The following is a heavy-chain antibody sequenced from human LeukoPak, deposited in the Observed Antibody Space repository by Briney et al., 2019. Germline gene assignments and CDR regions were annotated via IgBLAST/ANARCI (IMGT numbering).Heavy chain of an antibody. J-gene: IGHJ4*02. CDR3: TRVEEARADFDY. CDR1: GLTFGDYA. Sequence: PGGSLRLSCTASGLTFGDYAMSWFRQAPGKGLEWVGFIRSKAYGGTTEHAASVKGRFTISRDDSKSIAYLQMNSLKTEDTAVYYCTRVEEARADFDYWGQGTLVTVSS. V-gene: IGHV3-49*03. CDR2: IRSKAYGGTT.